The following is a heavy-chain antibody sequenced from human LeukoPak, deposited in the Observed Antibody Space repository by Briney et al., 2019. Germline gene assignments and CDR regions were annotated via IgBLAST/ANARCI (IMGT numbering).Heavy chain of an antibody. Sequence: SETLSLTCTVSGVSISSSNSYWGWIRQPPGKGLEWIGSIYYSGSTYYNPSLKSRVTISVDTSKNQFSLKLSSVTAADTAVYYCASPTYYYGSGSFGPYYYYYMDVWGKGTTVTISS. J-gene: IGHJ6*03. V-gene: IGHV4-39*01. CDR3: ASPTYYYGSGSFGPYYYYYMDV. CDR2: IYYSGST. CDR1: GVSISSSNSY. D-gene: IGHD3-10*01.